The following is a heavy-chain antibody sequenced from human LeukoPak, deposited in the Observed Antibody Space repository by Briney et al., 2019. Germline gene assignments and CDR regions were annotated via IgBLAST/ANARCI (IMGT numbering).Heavy chain of an antibody. D-gene: IGHD4-17*01. Sequence: SETLSLTCTVSGSSVSSGGYYWTWIRQSPGTGLEWIGFVSYTGSTTYNPSLKSRVTISIDTSKNQSSLKLTSVTVADTAVYYCAGRSAVTYDWGQGTLVTVS. V-gene: IGHV4-61*08. CDR2: VSYTGST. J-gene: IGHJ4*02. CDR3: AGRSAVTYD. CDR1: GSSVSSGGYY.